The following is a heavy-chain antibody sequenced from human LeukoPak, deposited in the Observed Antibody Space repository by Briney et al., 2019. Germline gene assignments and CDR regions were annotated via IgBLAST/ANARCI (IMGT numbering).Heavy chain of an antibody. J-gene: IGHJ4*02. CDR3: ARDFLSGTLWY. CDR2: IWYDGSNK. Sequence: PGGSLRLSCAASGFTFSSYGMHWVRQAPGKGLEWVAVIWYDGSNKYYADSVKGRFTISRDNAKNSLYLQMNSLRAEDTAVYYCARDFLSGTLWYWGQGTLVTVSS. CDR1: GFTFSSYG. V-gene: IGHV3-33*01. D-gene: IGHD2/OR15-2a*01.